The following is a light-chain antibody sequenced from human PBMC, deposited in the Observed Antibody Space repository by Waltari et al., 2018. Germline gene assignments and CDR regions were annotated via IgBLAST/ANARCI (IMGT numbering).Light chain of an antibody. J-gene: IGLJ1*01. CDR3: SAWDSSLNTYV. CDR1: RTSSPEHR. Sequence: QAALTQPPSASKALRQSTPLTCSGHRTSSPEHRATWLQQHQGHPPKLLSYRDNSRPSGISDRFSASRSGTTASLTITGLQPEDEADYYCSAWDSSLNTYVFGTGTKVTVL. V-gene: IGLV10-54*04. CDR2: RDN.